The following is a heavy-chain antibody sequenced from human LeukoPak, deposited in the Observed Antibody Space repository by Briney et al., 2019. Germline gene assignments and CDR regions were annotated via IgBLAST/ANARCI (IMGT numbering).Heavy chain of an antibody. CDR2: ISSSSSYI. CDR1: GFTFTTYT. V-gene: IGHV3-21*01. J-gene: IGHJ4*02. D-gene: IGHD4-17*01. CDR3: ARATGTIDY. Sequence: GGSLRLSCTASGFTFTTYTVNWVRQAPGKGLEWVSSISSSSSYIYYADSVKGRFTISRDNAKNSLYLQMNSLRAEDTAVYYCARATGTIDYWGQGTLVTVSS.